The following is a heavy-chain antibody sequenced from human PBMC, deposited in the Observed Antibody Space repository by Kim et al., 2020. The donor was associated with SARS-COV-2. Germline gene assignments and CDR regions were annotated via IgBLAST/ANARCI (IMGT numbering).Heavy chain of an antibody. J-gene: IGHJ4*02. CDR2: INHSGST. CDR1: GGSFSGYY. Sequence: SETLSLTCAVYGGSFSGYYWSWIRQPPGKGLEWIGEINHSGSTNYNPSLKSRVTISVDTSKNQFSLKLSSVTAADTAVYYCARGIGGVYGYFFRYDCYFDYWGQGTLVTVSS. D-gene: IGHD5-18*01. V-gene: IGHV4-34*01. CDR3: ARGIGGVYGYFFRYDCYFDY.